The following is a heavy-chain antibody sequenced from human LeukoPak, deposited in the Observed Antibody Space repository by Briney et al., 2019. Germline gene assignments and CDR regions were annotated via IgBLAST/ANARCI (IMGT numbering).Heavy chain of an antibody. CDR1: GFTVSNSY. V-gene: IGHV3-33*08. CDR2: IWYDGSNK. Sequence: QPGGSLRLSCVASGFTVSNSYMSWVRQAPGKGLEWVAVIWYDGSNKYYADSVKGRFTISRDNSNNTLYLQMNSLRAEDTAVYYCARDSDVVVVAAAVGYWGQGTLVTVSS. J-gene: IGHJ4*02. CDR3: ARDSDVVVVAAAVGY. D-gene: IGHD2-15*01.